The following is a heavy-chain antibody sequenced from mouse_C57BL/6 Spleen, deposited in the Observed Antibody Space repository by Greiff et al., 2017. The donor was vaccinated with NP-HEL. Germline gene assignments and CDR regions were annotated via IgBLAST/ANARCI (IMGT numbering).Heavy chain of an antibody. V-gene: IGHV5-4*01. CDR2: ISDGGSYT. J-gene: IGHJ3*01. D-gene: IGHD2-4*01. Sequence: EVQLVESGGGLVKPGGSLKLSCAASGFTFSSYAMSWVRQTPEKRLEWVATISDGGSYTYYPDNVKGRFTISRDNAKNNLYLQMSHLKSEDTAMYYCAREGGDYGSAWFAYWGQGTLVTVSA. CDR1: GFTFSSYA. CDR3: AREGGDYGSAWFAY.